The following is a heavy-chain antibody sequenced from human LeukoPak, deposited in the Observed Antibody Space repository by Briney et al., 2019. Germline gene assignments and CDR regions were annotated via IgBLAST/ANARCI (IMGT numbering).Heavy chain of an antibody. CDR3: ARGGSGWYVGGSFDY. CDR1: GFTFSSYW. V-gene: IGHV3-74*01. J-gene: IGHJ4*02. Sequence: GGSLRLSCAASGFTFSSYWMHWVRQAPGKGLVWVSRINSDGSSTSYADSVKGRFTISRDNTKNTLHLQMNSLRAEDTAVYYCARGGSGWYVGGSFDYWGQGTLVTVSS. D-gene: IGHD6-19*01. CDR2: INSDGSST.